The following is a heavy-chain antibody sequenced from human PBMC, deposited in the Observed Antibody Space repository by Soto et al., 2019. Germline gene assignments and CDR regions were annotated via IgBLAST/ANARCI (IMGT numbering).Heavy chain of an antibody. V-gene: IGHV1-18*01. J-gene: IGHJ4*02. CDR2: ISAYNGNT. CDR3: ARAHQYSGSYYFDY. D-gene: IGHD1-26*01. Sequence: ASVKVSCKASGYTFTSYGISWVRQAPGQGLEWMGWISAYNGNTNYAQKLQGRVTMTTDTSTSTAYMELRSLRSDDTAVYYCARAHQYSGSYYFDYWGQGTLVTVSS. CDR1: GYTFTSYG.